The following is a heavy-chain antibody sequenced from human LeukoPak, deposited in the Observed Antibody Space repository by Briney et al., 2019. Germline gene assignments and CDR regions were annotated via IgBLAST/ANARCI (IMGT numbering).Heavy chain of an antibody. CDR3: ARDPDYHGSGSYPGGRYYFDY. CDR1: GYTFTGYY. Sequence: GASVKVSCKASGYTFTGYYIHWVRQAPGQGLEWMGWINPNSGGTHYAQKFQGRVTMTRDTSINTAYMELYRLRSDDTAVYYCARDPDYHGSGSYPGGRYYFDYWGQGTLVTVSS. D-gene: IGHD3-10*01. CDR2: INPNSGGT. V-gene: IGHV1-2*02. J-gene: IGHJ4*02.